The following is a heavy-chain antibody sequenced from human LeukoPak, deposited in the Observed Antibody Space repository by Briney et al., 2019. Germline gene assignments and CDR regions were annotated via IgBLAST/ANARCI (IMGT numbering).Heavy chain of an antibody. CDR3: AREYYDILTGYLNFYNWFDP. Sequence: SETLSLTCTVSGVSISSSNSYWGWIRQPPGKGLEWIGSIYYSGNTYYNASLKSQVSISIDTSKNQFSLKLSSVTAADTAVYYCAREYYDILTGYLNFYNWFDPWGQGTLVTVSS. CDR2: IYYSGNT. D-gene: IGHD3-9*01. V-gene: IGHV4-39*07. J-gene: IGHJ5*02. CDR1: GVSISSSNSY.